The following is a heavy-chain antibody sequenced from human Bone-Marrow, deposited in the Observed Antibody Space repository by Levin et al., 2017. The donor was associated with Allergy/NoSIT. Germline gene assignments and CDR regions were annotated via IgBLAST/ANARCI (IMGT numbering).Heavy chain of an antibody. CDR1: GYTFTGYN. V-gene: IGHV1-2*02. J-gene: IGHJ4*02. Sequence: GASVKVSCKASGYTFTGYNLHWVRQAPAQGPEWMGYINPNSGGTNYAQKFQGRVTMTRDTSISTVYMELSRLTSDDTAVYYCALVEMGTIGEYWGQGTLVTVS. CDR3: ALVEMGTIGEY. CDR2: INPNSGGT. D-gene: IGHD5-24*01.